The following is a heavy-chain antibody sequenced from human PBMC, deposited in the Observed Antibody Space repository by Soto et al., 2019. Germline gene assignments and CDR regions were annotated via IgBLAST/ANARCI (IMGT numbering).Heavy chain of an antibody. CDR1: GFTVSSGY. CDR2: IYIGGTT. V-gene: IGHV3-53*01. Sequence: EVHLVESGGGLIQPGGSLRVSCEISGFTVSSGYFSWVRQAPGKGLEWVSVIYIGGTTYYADSVTGRCTISRDNLKNTLYLQVNSLRAEDTAVYYCAKSSSWPTWFDTWGQGTLVTVSS. CDR3: AKSSSWPTWFDT. D-gene: IGHD2-2*01. J-gene: IGHJ5*02.